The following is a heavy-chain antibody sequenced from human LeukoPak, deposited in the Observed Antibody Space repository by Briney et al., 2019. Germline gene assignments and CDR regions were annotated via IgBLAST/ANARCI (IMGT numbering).Heavy chain of an antibody. CDR2: IIPIFGTA. CDR1: GGTFSSYA. V-gene: IGHV1-69*05. Sequence: SVKVSCKASGGTFSSYAISWVRQAPGQGLEWMGGIIPIFGTANYAQKFQGRVTITTDESTSTAYMELSSLRSEDTAVYYCAASRDYDFWSGYDRDAFDIWGQGAMVTVSS. J-gene: IGHJ3*02. D-gene: IGHD3-3*01. CDR3: AASRDYDFWSGYDRDAFDI.